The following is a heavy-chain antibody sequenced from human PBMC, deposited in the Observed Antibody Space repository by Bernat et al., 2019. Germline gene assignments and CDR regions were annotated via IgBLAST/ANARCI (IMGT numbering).Heavy chain of an antibody. CDR1: GDSVSSNSAA. Sequence: QVQLQQSGPGLVKPSQTLSLTCAISGDSVSSNSAAWNWIRQSPSRGLEWLGRTYYRSKWYNDYAVSVKSRITINPDTSKNQFSLQLNSVTPEDTAVYYCARERADVVVVVAASNWFDPWSQGTLVTVSS. D-gene: IGHD2-15*01. CDR3: ARERADVVVVVAASNWFDP. V-gene: IGHV6-1*01. CDR2: TYYRSKWYN. J-gene: IGHJ5*02.